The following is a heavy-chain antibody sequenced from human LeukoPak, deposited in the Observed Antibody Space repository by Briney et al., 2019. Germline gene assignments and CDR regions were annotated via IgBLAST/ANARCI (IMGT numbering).Heavy chain of an antibody. J-gene: IGHJ4*02. V-gene: IGHV3-30-3*01. D-gene: IGHD1-26*01. Sequence: PGGSLRLSCAASGFTFSSYAMHWVRQAPGKGLEWVAVISYDGSNKYYADSVKGRFTISRDNSKNTLYLQMNSLRAEGTAVYYCARLARKRQEYYFDYWGQGTLVTVSS. CDR2: ISYDGSNK. CDR1: GFTFSSYA. CDR3: ARLARKRQEYYFDY.